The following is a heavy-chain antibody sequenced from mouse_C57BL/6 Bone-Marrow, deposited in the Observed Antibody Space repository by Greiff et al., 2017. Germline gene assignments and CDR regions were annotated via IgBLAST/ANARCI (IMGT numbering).Heavy chain of an antibody. V-gene: IGHV1-5*01. CDR1: GYTFTSYW. D-gene: IGHD1-1*01. CDR2: IYPGNSDT. Sequence: VQLQQPGTELVKPGASVKLSCKASGYTFTSYWMHWVKQRPGQGLEWIGAIYPGNSDTSYNQKFKGKAKLTAVTSASTAYMELSSLTNEDSAVYYCTSGYYYGRWGQGTTLTVSS. J-gene: IGHJ2*01. CDR3: TSGYYYGR.